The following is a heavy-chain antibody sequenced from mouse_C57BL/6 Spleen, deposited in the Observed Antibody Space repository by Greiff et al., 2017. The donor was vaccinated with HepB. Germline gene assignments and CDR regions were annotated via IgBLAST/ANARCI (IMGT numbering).Heavy chain of an antibody. CDR2: IDPEDGDT. CDR3: TTLPGSSVAWFAY. J-gene: IGHJ3*01. V-gene: IGHV14-1*01. CDR1: GFNIKDYY. D-gene: IGHD1-1*01. Sequence: VQLQQSGAELVRPGASVKLSCTASGFNIKDYYMHWVKQRPEQGLEWIGRIDPEDGDTEYAPKFQGKATMTADTSSNTAYLQLSSLTSEDTAVYYCTTLPGSSVAWFAYWGQGTLVTVSA.